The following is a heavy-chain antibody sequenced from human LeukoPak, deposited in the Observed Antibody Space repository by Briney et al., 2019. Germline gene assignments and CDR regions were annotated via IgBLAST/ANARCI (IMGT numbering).Heavy chain of an antibody. CDR1: GYSFTNYR. CDR2: IYPSDSYT. J-gene: IGHJ3*02. CDR3: ARHYRYYYDSSDYYYGASGAFDI. Sequence: GESLKLSCKGSGYSFTNYRIGGVRQTPGKGLEWMGKIYPSDSYTNYNPSFQGHVTISADKSISTAYLQWRSQKASDTAMYYCARHYRYYYDSSDYYYGASGAFDIWGQGTMVTVSS. V-gene: IGHV5-10-1*01. D-gene: IGHD3-22*01.